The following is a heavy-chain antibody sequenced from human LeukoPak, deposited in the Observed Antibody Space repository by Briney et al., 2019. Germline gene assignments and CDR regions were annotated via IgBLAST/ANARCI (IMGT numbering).Heavy chain of an antibody. CDR2: IVPVFRSA. Sequence: SVKVSCKASGYTFTGYYMHWVRQAPGQGLEWMGGIVPVFRSANHAQKFQDRVSITTDESTNTVYMEVSGLRSEDTAVYYCARGGDCSGGTCSFSHYMDVWGKGTTVTVSS. J-gene: IGHJ6*03. D-gene: IGHD2-15*01. V-gene: IGHV1-69*05. CDR1: GYTFTGYY. CDR3: ARGGDCSGGTCSFSHYMDV.